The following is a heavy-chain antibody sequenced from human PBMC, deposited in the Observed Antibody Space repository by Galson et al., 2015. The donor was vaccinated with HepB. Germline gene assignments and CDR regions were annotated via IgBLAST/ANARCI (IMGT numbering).Heavy chain of an antibody. J-gene: IGHJ4*02. D-gene: IGHD1-26*01. Sequence: SLRLSCAASGFTFSTYSMSWVRQAPGKGLEWVSAISDTGGSTYYADSVRGRFTISRDNSKNTLYLQMSSLRAEDTAIYYCAKVLKWELRGDGCWGQGTLVTVSS. CDR1: GFTFSTYS. V-gene: IGHV3-23*01. CDR2: ISDTGGST. CDR3: AKVLKWELRGDGC.